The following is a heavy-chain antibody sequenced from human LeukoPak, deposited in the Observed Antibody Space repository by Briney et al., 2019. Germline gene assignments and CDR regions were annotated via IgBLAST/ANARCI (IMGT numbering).Heavy chain of an antibody. V-gene: IGHV3-53*01. CDR2: IFSGGRT. J-gene: IGHJ4*02. D-gene: IGHD3-22*01. CDR3: ARDRVYYVSSGYPAYYFDY. CDR1: GFTVSSNY. Sequence: GGSLRLSCAASGFTVSSNYMSWVRQAPGKGLEWVSVIFSGGRTYYADSVKGRFTISRDNSKNTLFLQMNSLRAEDTAVYYCARDRVYYVSSGYPAYYFDYWGQGTLVTVSS.